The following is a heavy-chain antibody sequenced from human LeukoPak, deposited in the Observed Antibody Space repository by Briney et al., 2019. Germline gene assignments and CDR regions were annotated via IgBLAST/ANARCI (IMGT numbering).Heavy chain of an antibody. Sequence: GGSLRLSCAASGFSVSSSVMSWVRQAPGKGLEWVSVIYSGGSTYYADSVKGRFTISRDNSKNTVYLQMNSLRAEDTAVYYCARAEVADSSSWRRLSYWGQGTLVTVSS. CDR2: IYSGGST. CDR1: GFSVSSSV. D-gene: IGHD6-13*01. V-gene: IGHV3-53*01. J-gene: IGHJ4*02. CDR3: ARAEVADSSSWRRLSY.